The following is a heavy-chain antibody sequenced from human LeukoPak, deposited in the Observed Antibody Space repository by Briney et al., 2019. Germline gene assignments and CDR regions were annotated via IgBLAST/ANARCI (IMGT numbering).Heavy chain of an antibody. D-gene: IGHD1-26*01. CDR3: ARDPPVGARPLDY. Sequence: SGTLSLTCTVSGGSISSYYWSWIRQPPGKGLEWIGYIYYSGSTNYNPSLKSRVTISVDTSKNQFSLKLSSVTAADTAVYYCARDPPVGARPLDYWGQGTLVTVSS. J-gene: IGHJ4*02. CDR2: IYYSGST. V-gene: IGHV4-59*01. CDR1: GGSISSYY.